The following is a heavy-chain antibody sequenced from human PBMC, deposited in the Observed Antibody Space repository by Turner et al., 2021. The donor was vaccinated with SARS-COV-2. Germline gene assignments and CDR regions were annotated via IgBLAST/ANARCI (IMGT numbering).Heavy chain of an antibody. CDR1: GNIFTGAY. J-gene: IGHJ5*02. CDR2: INPKSGNT. D-gene: IGHD3-9*01. Sequence: QVHLVQSGAEVKTPGASVKVSCKTSGNIFTGAYFHWVRQAPGQGLEWMGWINPKSGNTGYAQKFQGRVTMTRNTSISTAYMELSSLRSEDTAVYHCARAAQLTVWFDPWGQGALVTVSS. CDR3: ARAAQLTVWFDP. V-gene: IGHV1-8*02.